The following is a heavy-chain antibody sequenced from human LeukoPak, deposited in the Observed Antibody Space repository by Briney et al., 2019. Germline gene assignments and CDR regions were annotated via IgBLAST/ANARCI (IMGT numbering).Heavy chain of an antibody. CDR2: INHSGST. J-gene: IGHJ4*02. CDR1: GGSFSGYY. CDR3: ARAQGYSYGYLYDY. Sequence: PETLSLTCAVYGGSFSGYYWSWIRQPPGKGLEWIGEINHSGSTNYNPSLKSRVTISVDTSKNQFSLKLSSVTAADTAVYYCARAQGYSYGYLYDYWGQGTLVTVSS. V-gene: IGHV4-34*01. D-gene: IGHD5-18*01.